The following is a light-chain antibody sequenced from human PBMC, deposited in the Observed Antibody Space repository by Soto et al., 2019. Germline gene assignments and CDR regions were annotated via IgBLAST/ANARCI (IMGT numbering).Light chain of an antibody. V-gene: IGKV3-20*01. CDR1: QSVSSNY. J-gene: IGKJ2*02. CDR3: QQYGNSPCT. CDR2: GAS. Sequence: EIVLTQSPGILSLSPGERATLSCRASQSVSSNYLAWFQQKPGQAPRLLITGASSRATGIPDRFSGSGSGTDFTLTMSRLEPEDFGVYYCQQYGNSPCTFGQGTKLEIK.